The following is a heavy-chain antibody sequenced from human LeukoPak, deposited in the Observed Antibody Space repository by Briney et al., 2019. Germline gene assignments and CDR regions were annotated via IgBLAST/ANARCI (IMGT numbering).Heavy chain of an antibody. D-gene: IGHD6-19*01. J-gene: IGHJ6*02. CDR1: GGSISSGDYY. V-gene: IGHV4-30-4*01. Sequence: PSQTLSLTCTVSGGSISSGDYYWIWIRQPPGMGREWVGYICYSGSTYYNPSLKSRVTISVDTSKNQFSLKLSSVTAADKAVYYCARDPGIAVAGSLYDYYGMDVWGQGTTVTVSS. CDR3: ARDPGIAVAGSLYDYYGMDV. CDR2: ICYSGST.